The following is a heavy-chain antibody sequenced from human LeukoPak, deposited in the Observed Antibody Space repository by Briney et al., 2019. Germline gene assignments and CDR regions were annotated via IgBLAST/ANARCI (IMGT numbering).Heavy chain of an antibody. V-gene: IGHV1-8*01. J-gene: IGHJ3*02. CDR1: GYTFTSYD. CDR2: MNPNSGNT. D-gene: IGHD1-14*01. Sequence: ASVKVSCKASGYTFTSYDINWVRQATGKGLEWMGWMNPNSGNTGYAQKFQGRVTMTRNTSISTAYMELSSLRSEDTAVYYCARPLTSLTEAFDIWGQGTMVTVSS. CDR3: ARPLTSLTEAFDI.